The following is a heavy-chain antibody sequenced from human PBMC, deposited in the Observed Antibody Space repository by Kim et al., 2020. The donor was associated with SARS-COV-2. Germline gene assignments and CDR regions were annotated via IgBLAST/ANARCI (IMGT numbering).Heavy chain of an antibody. CDR2: IYPGDSDT. D-gene: IGHD6-19*01. Sequence: GESLKISCKGSGYSFTSYWIGWVRQMPGKGLEWMGIIYPGDSDTRYSPSFQGQVTISADKSISTAYLQWSSLKASDTAMYYCARRKHSSGWYEGDWFDPWGQGTLVTVSS. V-gene: IGHV5-51*01. J-gene: IGHJ5*02. CDR3: ARRKHSSGWYEGDWFDP. CDR1: GYSFTSYW.